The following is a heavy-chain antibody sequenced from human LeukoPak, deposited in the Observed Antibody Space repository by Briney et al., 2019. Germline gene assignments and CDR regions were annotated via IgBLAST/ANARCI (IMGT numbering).Heavy chain of an antibody. V-gene: IGHV4-59*08. J-gene: IGHJ4*02. CDR3: ARHAISNIAVAGGVDY. D-gene: IGHD6-19*01. CDR2: IYYSGST. CDR1: GGSISSYY. Sequence: SETLSLTCTVSGGSISSYYWSWIRQPPGKGLEWIGYIYYSGSTNYNPSLKSRVTISVDTSKNQFSLKLSSVTAADTAVYYCARHAISNIAVAGGVDYWGQGTLVTVSS.